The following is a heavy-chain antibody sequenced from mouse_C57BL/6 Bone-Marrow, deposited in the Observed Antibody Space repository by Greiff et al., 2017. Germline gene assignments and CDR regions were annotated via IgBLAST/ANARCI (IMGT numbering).Heavy chain of an antibody. D-gene: IGHD3-1*01. CDR2: IDPADGDT. V-gene: IGHV1S127*01. CDR1: GYTFTSYW. J-gene: IGHJ2*01. CDR3: TTAEAMDY. Sequence: VQLQQSGAELVRPGASVKLSCTASGYTFTSYWMHWVKQRPEQGLEWIGKIDPADGDTDYAQKFKGKATMTADTSSSTAYMQLSSLTSEDTAVYYCTTAEAMDYGGQGTALTVSS.